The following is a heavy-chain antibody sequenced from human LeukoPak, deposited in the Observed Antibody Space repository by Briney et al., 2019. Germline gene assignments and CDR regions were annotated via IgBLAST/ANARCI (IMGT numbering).Heavy chain of an antibody. CDR1: GFTSSNAW. Sequence: PGGSLRLSCAASGFTSSNAWMSWVRQAPGKGLEWVGRIKSKTDGGTTDYAAPVKGRFTISRDDSKNTLYLQMNSLKTEDTAVYYCTGSMVRGVIIYWGQGTLVTVSS. CDR3: TGSMVRGVIIY. CDR2: IKSKTDGGTT. D-gene: IGHD3-10*01. J-gene: IGHJ4*02. V-gene: IGHV3-15*01.